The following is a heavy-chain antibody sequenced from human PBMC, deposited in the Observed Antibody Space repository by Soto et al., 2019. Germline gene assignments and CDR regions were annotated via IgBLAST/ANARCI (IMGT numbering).Heavy chain of an antibody. V-gene: IGHV3-15*07. D-gene: IGHD1-26*01. Sequence: EVQMVESGGGLVKPGGSLRLSCVVSGLSFSDTWMNWVRQAPGKGLEWVGRMMTKSDGGTTDYAAPMKGRFTISRDDSKSILYLQMNSLKTEDTAVYYCTTDLRWEMQFDYWGQGTLVTVSS. CDR3: TTDLRWEMQFDY. CDR1: GLSFSDTW. CDR2: MMTKSDGGTT. J-gene: IGHJ4*02.